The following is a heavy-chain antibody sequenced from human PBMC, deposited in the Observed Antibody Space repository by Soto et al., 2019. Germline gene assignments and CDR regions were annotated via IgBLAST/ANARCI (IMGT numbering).Heavy chain of an antibody. CDR1: CGSISSGGYY. V-gene: IGHV4-31*03. CDR3: ASQLVGAFGY. Sequence: SETLSLTCTGSCGSISSGGYYWSWIRQHPGKGLEWIGYIYYSGSTYYNPSLKSRVTISVDTSKNQFSLKLSSVTAADTAVYYCASQLVGAFGYWGQGTLVTVSS. D-gene: IGHD1-26*01. J-gene: IGHJ4*02. CDR2: IYYSGST.